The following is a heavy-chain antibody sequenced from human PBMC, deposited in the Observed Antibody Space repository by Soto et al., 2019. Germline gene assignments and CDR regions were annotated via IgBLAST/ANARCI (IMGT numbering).Heavy chain of an antibody. CDR1: GFSLANYP. V-gene: IGHV3-48*02. CDR2: SSPRGDTI. CDR3: AKGPHTNVGWPYYFES. D-gene: IGHD6-19*01. Sequence: AGGSLRLSCVASGFSLANYPINWVRQTPGKGLEWISYSSPRGDTIYYADSVEGRFTISRDNARNPLSLHMSSLRDEDSALYYCAKGPHTNVGWPYYFESWGQGVPVTVSS. J-gene: IGHJ4*02.